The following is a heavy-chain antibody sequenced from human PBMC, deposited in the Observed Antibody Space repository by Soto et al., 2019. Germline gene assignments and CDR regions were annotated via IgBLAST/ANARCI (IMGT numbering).Heavy chain of an antibody. CDR2: TYYSGST. CDR1: GGSISSYY. V-gene: IGHV4-59*01. D-gene: IGHD2-15*01. J-gene: IGHJ4*02. CDR3: ARSRGSTRSFDY. Sequence: SETLSLTCTVSGGSISSYYWSWIRQPPGKGLEWIGYTYYSGSTYYNPSLKSRVTISVDTSKNQFSLNLSSVTAADTAVYYCARSRGSTRSFDYWGQGTLVTVSS.